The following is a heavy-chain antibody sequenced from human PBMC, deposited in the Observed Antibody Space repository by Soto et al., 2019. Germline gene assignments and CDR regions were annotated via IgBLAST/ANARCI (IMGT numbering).Heavy chain of an antibody. CDR1: GFTFSNYD. J-gene: IGHJ1*01. CDR3: ARDQGAAAGTFTYFQH. V-gene: IGHV3-33*01. Sequence: QVQLVESGGGVVQPGRSLRLSCAASGFTFSNYDMHWVRQAPGKGLEWVALIWYDGSNKYYADSVKGRFTISRDNSKNTLYLQMNSLRAEDTAVYYCARDQGAAAGTFTYFQHWGQGTLVPVSS. CDR2: IWYDGSNK. D-gene: IGHD6-13*01.